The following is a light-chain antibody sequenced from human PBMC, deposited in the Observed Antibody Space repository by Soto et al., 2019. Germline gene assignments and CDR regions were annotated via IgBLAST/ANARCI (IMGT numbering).Light chain of an antibody. CDR1: HDIRND. J-gene: IGKJ4*01. Sequence: LTQSPSSLSASVGDRVTITCQASHDIRNDLNWYQQKSGKAPKLLIHAASTLEAGVPSRFSGSGSGTDFNFTISGLQPEDVATYYCQQYDNLPLTFGGGTKVEI. CDR3: QQYDNLPLT. V-gene: IGKV1-33*01. CDR2: AAS.